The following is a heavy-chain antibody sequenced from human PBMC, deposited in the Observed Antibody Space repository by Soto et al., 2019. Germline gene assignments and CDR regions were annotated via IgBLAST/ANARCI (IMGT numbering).Heavy chain of an antibody. CDR2: IYYGGDT. CDR1: GGSISSYY. J-gene: IGHJ4*02. D-gene: IGHD4-17*01. CDR3: ARDTRYGVLDY. V-gene: IGHV4-59*01. Sequence: PSETLSLTCTVSGGSISSYYWSWIRQPPGKGLEWIGYIYYGGDTNYNPSLKSRVTISVDTSKNQFSLSLSSLTAADTAVYYCARDTRYGVLDYWGQGTLVTVSS.